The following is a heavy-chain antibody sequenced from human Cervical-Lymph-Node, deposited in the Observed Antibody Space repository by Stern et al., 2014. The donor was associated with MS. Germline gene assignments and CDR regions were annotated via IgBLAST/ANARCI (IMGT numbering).Heavy chain of an antibody. D-gene: IGHD2-8*01. CDR3: VIDTNWFDP. J-gene: IGHJ5*02. CDR2: IITLFGPG. Sequence: QVQLVESGAEVKKPGSSVKVSCKASGGTFSSYVITWVRQAPGQTFEWIGWIITLFGPGNYAQKFQDRVTITADESTSTVYMELRNLRSEDTAIYYCVIDTNWFDPWGQGTLVTVSS. CDR1: GGTFSSYV. V-gene: IGHV1-69*01.